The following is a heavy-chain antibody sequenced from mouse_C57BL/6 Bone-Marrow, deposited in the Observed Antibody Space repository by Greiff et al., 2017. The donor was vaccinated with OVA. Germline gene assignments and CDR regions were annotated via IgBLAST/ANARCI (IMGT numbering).Heavy chain of an antibody. Sequence: VQLQQSGAELVRPGASVKLSCTASGFNIKDDYMHWVKQRPEQGLEWIGWIDPENGDTEYASKFQGKATITADTSSNTAYLQLSSLTSEDTAVEYCTSYGNFDYWGQGTTLTVSS. CDR3: TSYGNFDY. J-gene: IGHJ2*01. CDR1: GFNIKDDY. V-gene: IGHV14-4*01. CDR2: IDPENGDT. D-gene: IGHD2-1*01.